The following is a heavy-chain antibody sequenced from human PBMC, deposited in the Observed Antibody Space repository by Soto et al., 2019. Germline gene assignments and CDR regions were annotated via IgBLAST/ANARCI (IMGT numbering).Heavy chain of an antibody. CDR1: GGSFSGYY. Sequence: SETLSLTCAVYGGSFSGYYWSWIRQPPGKGLEWIGEINHSGSTNYNPSLKSRVTISVDTSKNQFSLKLSSVTAADTAVFYCARGRIAARRYWFDPWGQGTLVTVSS. D-gene: IGHD6-6*01. J-gene: IGHJ5*02. V-gene: IGHV4-34*01. CDR3: ARGRIAARRYWFDP. CDR2: INHSGST.